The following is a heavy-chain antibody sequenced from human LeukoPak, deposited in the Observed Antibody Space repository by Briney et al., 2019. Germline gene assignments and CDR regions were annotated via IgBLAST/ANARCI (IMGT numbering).Heavy chain of an antibody. V-gene: IGHV1-69*04. J-gene: IGHJ5*02. CDR1: GGTFSSYA. D-gene: IGHD3-22*01. CDR3: ARDGEETYYYDSSGYYYRWFDP. Sequence: ASVKVSCKASGGTFSSYAMSWVRQAPGQGLEWMGRIIPILGIANYAQKFQGRVTITADKSTSTAYMELSSLRSEDTAVYYCARDGEETYYYDSSGYYYRWFDPWGQGSLVTVSS. CDR2: IIPILGIA.